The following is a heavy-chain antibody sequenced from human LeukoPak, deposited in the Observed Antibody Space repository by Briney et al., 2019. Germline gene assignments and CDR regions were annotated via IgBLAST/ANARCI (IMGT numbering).Heavy chain of an antibody. Sequence: PGESLKISCKGSGYSFTGYWIGWVRQMPGKGPEWMGIIYPGDSDTRYSPSFQGQVTISADKSISTAYLQWSSLKASDTAMYYCARSPHMVRGVFDYWGQGTLVTVSS. CDR3: ARSPHMVRGVFDY. V-gene: IGHV5-51*01. D-gene: IGHD3-10*01. CDR2: IYPGDSDT. CDR1: GYSFTGYW. J-gene: IGHJ4*02.